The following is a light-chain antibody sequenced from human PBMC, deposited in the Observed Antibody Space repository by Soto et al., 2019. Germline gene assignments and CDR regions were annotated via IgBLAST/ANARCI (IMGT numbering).Light chain of an antibody. J-gene: IGKJ1*01. CDR1: QSINNW. CDR2: DAS. CDR3: HHLT. Sequence: DIQMTQSPSTLSASVGDRVTITCRASQSINNWLAWYQQKPGNAPKLLIFDASSLESGVPSRFSGSGSGTEFSLTNSSLQPEDFATYYCHHLTFGQGTKVEVK. V-gene: IGKV1-5*01.